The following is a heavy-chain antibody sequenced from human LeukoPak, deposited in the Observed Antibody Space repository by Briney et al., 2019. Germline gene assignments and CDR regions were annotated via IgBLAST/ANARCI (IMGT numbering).Heavy chain of an antibody. CDR1: GFTFSSYA. Sequence: AGGSLRLSCAASGFTFSSYAMSWVRQAPGKGLEWVSAISGSGGSTYYADSVKGRFTISRDNSKNTLYLQMNSLRAEDTAVYYCAKATYYDYVWGSYPGGNFDYWGQGTLVTVSS. CDR3: AKATYYDYVWGSYPGGNFDY. D-gene: IGHD3-16*02. J-gene: IGHJ4*02. V-gene: IGHV3-23*01. CDR2: ISGSGGST.